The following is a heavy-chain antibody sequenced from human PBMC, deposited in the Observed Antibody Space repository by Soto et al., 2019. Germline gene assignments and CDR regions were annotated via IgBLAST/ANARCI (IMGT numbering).Heavy chain of an antibody. CDR3: AKDLPPGGRYYYGMDV. CDR1: GFTFSSYV. V-gene: IGHV3-23*01. J-gene: IGHJ6*02. D-gene: IGHD1-26*01. CDR2: ISGSGGST. Sequence: EVQLLESGGGLVQPGGSLRLSCAASGFTFSSYVMSWVRQAPGKGLEWVSAISGSGGSTYYADSVKGRFTISRDNSKNTLYLQMNSLRAEDTAVYYCAKDLPPGGRYYYGMDVWGQGTTVTVSS.